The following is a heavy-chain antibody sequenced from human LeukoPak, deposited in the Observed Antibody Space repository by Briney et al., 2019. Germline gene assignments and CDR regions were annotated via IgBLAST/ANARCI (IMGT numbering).Heavy chain of an antibody. J-gene: IGHJ4*02. CDR2: ISWNSGSV. CDR3: AKDVVVTATTRSYFDY. D-gene: IGHD2-21*02. CDR1: GFTFDDYA. V-gene: IGHV3-9*01. Sequence: GGSLRLSCAASGFTFDDYAMHWVRQAPGKGLEWVSGISWNSGSVGYADSVKGRFTISRDNAKNSLYLQMNSLRAEDTALYYCAKDVVVTATTRSYFDYWGQGTLVTASS.